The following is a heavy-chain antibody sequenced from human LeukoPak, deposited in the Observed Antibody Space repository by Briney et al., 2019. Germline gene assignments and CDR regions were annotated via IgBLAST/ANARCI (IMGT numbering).Heavy chain of an antibody. V-gene: IGHV4-31*03. CDR2: IYYSGST. CDR1: GGSISSGGYY. D-gene: IGHD1-1*01. J-gene: IGHJ4*02. CDR3: ARGRGTQFLYFDY. Sequence: TPSQTLSLTCTVSGGSISSGGYYWSWIRQHPGKGLEWIGYIYYSGSTYYNSSLKSRFTISVDTSKNQFPLKVSSVTAADTAVYYCARGRGTQFLYFDYWGQGTLVTVSS.